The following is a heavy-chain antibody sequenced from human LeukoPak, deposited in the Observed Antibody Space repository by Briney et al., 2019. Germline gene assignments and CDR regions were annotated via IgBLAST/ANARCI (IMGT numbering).Heavy chain of an antibody. V-gene: IGHV4-59*01. J-gene: IGHJ4*02. Sequence: SETLSLTCTVSGGSISSYYWSWIRQPPRKGLEWIGYIYYSGYISYNGSTNYNPSLKSRVTISVDTSKNRFSLKLTSVTAADTAVYYCARGRAAAGRGIFVDYWGQGTLVTVSS. CDR3: ARGRAAAGRGIFVDY. D-gene: IGHD6-13*01. CDR1: GGSISSYY. CDR2: IYYSGYISYNGST.